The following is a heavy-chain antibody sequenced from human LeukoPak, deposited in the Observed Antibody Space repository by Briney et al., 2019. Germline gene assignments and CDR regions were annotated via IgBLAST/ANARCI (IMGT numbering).Heavy chain of an antibody. Sequence: GGSLRLSCAATGLTYIMFWRDPVRQAPGKGLVWVSRVYLVGISTQYADFGKGRFTISRDSAKNTLYLQMNRLRAEDTAVHCTATAAPGIAAYSDYWGEGTLVTVSS. CDR2: VYLVGIST. CDR1: GLTYIMFW. D-gene: IGHD6-13*01. V-gene: IGHV3-74*01. J-gene: IGHJ4*02. CDR3: ATAAPGIAAYSDY.